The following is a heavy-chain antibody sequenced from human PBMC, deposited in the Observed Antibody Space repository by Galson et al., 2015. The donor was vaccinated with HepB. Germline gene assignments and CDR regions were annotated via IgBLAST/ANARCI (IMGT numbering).Heavy chain of an antibody. CDR1: GGTFSSYA. CDR2: IIPIFGIA. CDR3: ASQGGHYGSGSYYDY. D-gene: IGHD3-10*01. V-gene: IGHV1-69*13. J-gene: IGHJ4*02. Sequence: SVKVSCKASGGTFSSYAISWVRQAPGQGLEWMGGIIPIFGIANYAQKFQGRVTITADESTSTAYMELSSLRSEDTAVYYCASQGGHYGSGSYYDYWGQGTLVTVSS.